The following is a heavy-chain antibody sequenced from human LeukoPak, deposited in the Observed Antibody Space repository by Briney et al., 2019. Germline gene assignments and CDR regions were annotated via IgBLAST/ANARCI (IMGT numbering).Heavy chain of an antibody. D-gene: IGHD2-2*01. Sequence: TASETLSLTCAVYGGSFSGYYWSWIRQPPGKGLGWIGEINHSGSTNYNPSLKSRVTISVDTSKNQFSLKLSSVTAADTAVYYCARRVCSSTSCYPSVWGQGTLVTVSS. CDR2: INHSGST. V-gene: IGHV4-34*01. J-gene: IGHJ4*02. CDR1: GGSFSGYY. CDR3: ARRVCSSTSCYPSV.